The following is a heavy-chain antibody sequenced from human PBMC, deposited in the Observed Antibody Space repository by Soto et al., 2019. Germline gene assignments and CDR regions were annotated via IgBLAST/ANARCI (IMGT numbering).Heavy chain of an antibody. V-gene: IGHV4-59*01. CDR1: RGSISSYY. D-gene: IGHD3-3*01. CDR3: ASLDDFWRAFDI. CDR2: IYYSGST. Sequence: SETLSLTCTVSRGSISSYYWSWIRQPPGKGLEWIGYIYYSGSTNYNPSLKSRVTISVDTSKNQFSLKLSSVTAADTAVYYCASLDDFWRAFDIWGKGTMVTVSS. J-gene: IGHJ3*02.